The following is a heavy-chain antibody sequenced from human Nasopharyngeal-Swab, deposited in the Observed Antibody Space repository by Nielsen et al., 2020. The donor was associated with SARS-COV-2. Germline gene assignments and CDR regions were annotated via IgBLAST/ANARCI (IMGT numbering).Heavy chain of an antibody. D-gene: IGHD3-3*01. Sequence: GGPLRPPCAAFGSTSSSYILNWVRQPPGKGLKWVSSFTIGSSYIYYADPGKARFTISRDNAKNPLFLQMNSLKAEDTAVYYWARGYDFRSGSNVFDIWGQGTMVTVSS. J-gene: IGHJ3*02. CDR2: FTIGSSYI. CDR3: ARGYDFRSGSNVFDI. V-gene: IGHV3-21*01. CDR1: GSTSSSYI.